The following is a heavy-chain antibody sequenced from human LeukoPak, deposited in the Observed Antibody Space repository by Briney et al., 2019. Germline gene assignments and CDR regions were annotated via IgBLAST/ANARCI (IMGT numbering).Heavy chain of an antibody. J-gene: IGHJ4*02. D-gene: IGHD2-15*01. Sequence: GESLKISCKGSGYSFTSYWIGWVRQMPGKGLEWMGILYPGDSDTRYSPSFQGQVTISADKSISTAYLQWSSLKASDTAMYYCATGRAKDGYCSGGSCYSGWGYFDYWGQGTLVTVSS. V-gene: IGHV5-51*01. CDR1: GYSFTSYW. CDR2: LYPGDSDT. CDR3: ATGRAKDGYCSGGSCYSGWGYFDY.